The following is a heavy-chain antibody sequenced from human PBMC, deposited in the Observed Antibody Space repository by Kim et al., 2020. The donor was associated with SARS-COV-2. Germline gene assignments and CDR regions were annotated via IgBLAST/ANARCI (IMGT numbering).Heavy chain of an antibody. V-gene: IGHV4-31*03. CDR1: GGSISSGGYY. D-gene: IGHD4-17*01. CDR2: IYYSGST. J-gene: IGHJ4*02. Sequence: SETLSLTCTVSGGSISSGGYYWSWIRQHPGKGLEWIGYIYYSGSTYYNPSLKSRVTISVDTSKNQFSLKLSSVTAADTAVYYCASSLDYGDYNGQFDYWGQGTLVTVSS. CDR3: ASSLDYGDYNGQFDY.